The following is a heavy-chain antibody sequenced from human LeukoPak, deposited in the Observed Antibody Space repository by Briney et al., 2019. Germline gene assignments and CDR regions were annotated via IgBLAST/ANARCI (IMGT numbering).Heavy chain of an antibody. CDR1: GGSISSTSYY. D-gene: IGHD6-13*01. V-gene: IGHV4-39*01. Sequence: SETLSLTCTVSGGSISSTSYYWGWIRQPPGKGLEWIGSIYYSGSTYYNPSLKSRVTISVDTSKNQFSLKLSSVTAADTAVYYCARHTAGTWWFDPWGQGTLVTVSS. J-gene: IGHJ5*02. CDR2: IYYSGST. CDR3: ARHTAGTWWFDP.